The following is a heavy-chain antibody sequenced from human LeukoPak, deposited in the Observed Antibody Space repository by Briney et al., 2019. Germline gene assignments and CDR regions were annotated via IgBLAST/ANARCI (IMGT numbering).Heavy chain of an antibody. CDR1: GGSFSGYY. J-gene: IGHJ3*02. V-gene: IGHV4-34*01. CDR2: INHSGST. D-gene: IGHD1-26*01. Sequence: SETLSLTCAVYGGSFSGYYWSWIRQPPGKGLEWIGEINHSGSTNYNPSLKSRVTISVDTSKNQFSLKLSSVTAADTAVYYCARDGAWDALAFDIWGQGTMVTVSS. CDR3: ARDGAWDALAFDI.